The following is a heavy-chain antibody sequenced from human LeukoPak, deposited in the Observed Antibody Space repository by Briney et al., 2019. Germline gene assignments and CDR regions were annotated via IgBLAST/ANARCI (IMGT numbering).Heavy chain of an antibody. CDR2: IYYSGST. CDR1: GGSFSGYY. CDR3: ARTDRSPGFDY. V-gene: IGHV4-31*11. Sequence: PSETLSLTCAVYGGSFSGYYWSWIRQHPGKGLEWIGYIYYSGSTYYNPSLKSRVTISVDTSKNQFSLKLDSVTAADTAVYYCARTDRSPGFDYWGQGTLVTVSS. J-gene: IGHJ4*02.